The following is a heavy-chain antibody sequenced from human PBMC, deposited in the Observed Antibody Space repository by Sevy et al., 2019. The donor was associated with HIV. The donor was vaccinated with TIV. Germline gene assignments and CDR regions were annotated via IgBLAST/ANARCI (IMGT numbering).Heavy chain of an antibody. V-gene: IGHV3-49*04. D-gene: IGHD1-1*01. CDR2: LKSKADGGTV. CDR3: TRWKGLQSIFDY. Sequence: GGSLRLSCTTSGFTFGDYAMNWVRQAPGKGLEWVAFLKSKADGGTVDHAESVKGRFTISRDDSKSIDYLQMNDLTTGDTGVYYCTRWKGLQSIFDYWGQGALVTVSS. CDR1: GFTFGDYA. J-gene: IGHJ4*02.